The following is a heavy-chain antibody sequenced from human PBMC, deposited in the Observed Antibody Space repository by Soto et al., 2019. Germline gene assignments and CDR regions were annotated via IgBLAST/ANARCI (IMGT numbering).Heavy chain of an antibody. CDR2: ISSSSSYT. V-gene: IGHV3-11*06. D-gene: IGHD4-17*01. J-gene: IGHJ4*02. CDR3: ARGSAYSDYDLEY. Sequence: QVQLVESGGGLVKPGGSLRLSCAASGFTFSDYYMSWIRQAPGKGLEWVSYISSSSSYTNYADSVKGRFTISRDNAKNSLYLQMNSLRAEDTAVYYCARGSAYSDYDLEYWGQGTLVTVSS. CDR1: GFTFSDYY.